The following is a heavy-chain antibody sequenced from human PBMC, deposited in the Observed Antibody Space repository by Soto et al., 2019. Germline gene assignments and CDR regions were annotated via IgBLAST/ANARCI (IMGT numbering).Heavy chain of an antibody. CDR2: IYHSGST. CDR3: ARYFAVPAAGDAFDI. Sequence: PSETLSLTCAVSGGSISSGGYSWSWIRQPPGKGLEWIGYIYHSGSTYYNPSLKSRVTISVDTSKNQFSLKLSSVTAADTAVYYCARYFAVPAAGDAFDIWGQGTMVTVSS. J-gene: IGHJ3*02. D-gene: IGHD2-2*01. CDR1: GGSISSGGYS. V-gene: IGHV4-30-2*01.